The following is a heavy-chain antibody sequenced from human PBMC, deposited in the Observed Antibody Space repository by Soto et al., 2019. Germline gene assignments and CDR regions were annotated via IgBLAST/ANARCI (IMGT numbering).Heavy chain of an antibody. CDR3: ARDRVDCSSTSCYHYYYYYYMDV. J-gene: IGHJ6*03. V-gene: IGHV3-74*01. CDR2: INSDGSST. D-gene: IGHD2-2*01. CDR1: GFTFSSYW. Sequence: GGSLRHSCAASGFTFSSYWMHWVRQATGKGLVWVSRINSDGSSTSYADSVKGRFTISRDNAKNTLYLQMNSLRAEDTAVYYCARDRVDCSSTSCYHYYYYYYMDVGGKGTTVTVSS.